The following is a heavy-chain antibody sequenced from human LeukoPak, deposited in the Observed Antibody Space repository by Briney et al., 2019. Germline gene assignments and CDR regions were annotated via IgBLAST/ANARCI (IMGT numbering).Heavy chain of an antibody. CDR3: ARGGSYLGHCDY. CDR2: IYYSGST. D-gene: IGHD1-26*01. J-gene: IGHJ4*02. CDR1: GGSISSSSYY. Sequence: PSETLSLTCTVSGGSISSSSYYWGWIRQPPGKGLEWIGSIYYSGSTYYNPSLKSRVTISVDTSKNQFSLKLSSVTAADTAVYYCARGGSYLGHCDYWGQETLVTVSS. V-gene: IGHV4-39*07.